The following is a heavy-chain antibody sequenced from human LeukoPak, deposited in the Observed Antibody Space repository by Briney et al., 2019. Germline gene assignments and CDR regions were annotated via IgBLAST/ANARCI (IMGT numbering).Heavy chain of an antibody. J-gene: IGHJ6*03. D-gene: IGHD6-13*01. CDR1: GFTFSSYW. Sequence: GGSLRLSCAASGFTFSSYWMSWVRQAPGKGLEWVANIKQDGSEKYYVDSVKGRFTISRDNAKNSLYLQMNSLRAEDTAVYYCARDRIEQQRTLGRSSNYYYYYYMDVWGKGTTVTVSS. V-gene: IGHV3-7*01. CDR2: IKQDGSEK. CDR3: ARDRIEQQRTLGRSSNYYYYYYMDV.